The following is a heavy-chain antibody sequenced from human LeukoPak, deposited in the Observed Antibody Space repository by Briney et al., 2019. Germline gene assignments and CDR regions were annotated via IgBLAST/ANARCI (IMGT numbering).Heavy chain of an antibody. Sequence: ASVKVSCKASGYSFTIYWIGWVRQMPGKGLEWMGIIYPGDSDTRYSPSFQGHVTISADKSISTAYLQWSSLKASDTAMYYCARPSKVAGSSHDAFDIWGQGTMVTVSS. CDR2: IYPGDSDT. V-gene: IGHV5-51*01. CDR1: GYSFTIYW. CDR3: ARPSKVAGSSHDAFDI. J-gene: IGHJ3*02. D-gene: IGHD6-19*01.